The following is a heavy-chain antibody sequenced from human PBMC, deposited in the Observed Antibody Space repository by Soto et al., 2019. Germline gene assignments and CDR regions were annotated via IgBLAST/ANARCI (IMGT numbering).Heavy chain of an antibody. J-gene: IGHJ4*02. Sequence: QVRLVESGGGVVQPGRSLRLSCAASGFVFGNYAMHWGRQAPGKGPEWVTVIGHDGVNKIYAVSVRGRFTISREDSKNTLYFEMNSLRVEDSAVYYCARDPVPGVPDYFDRWGQGTLVTVSS. V-gene: IGHV3-30*04. CDR1: GFVFGNYA. D-gene: IGHD2-8*01. CDR2: IGHDGVNK. CDR3: ARDPVPGVPDYFDR.